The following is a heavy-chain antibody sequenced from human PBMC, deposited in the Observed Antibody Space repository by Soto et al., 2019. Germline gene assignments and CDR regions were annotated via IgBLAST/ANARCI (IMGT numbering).Heavy chain of an antibody. D-gene: IGHD3-10*01. Sequence: PGGSLRLSCEASAFIVSSDYMSWVRQAPGKGLEWVSGISGGGGVSTYYADSVKGRFTISRDNSMNTLYLQMNRLRAEDTAVYYCAKDAISMVRGVNNWFDPWGQGTLVTVSS. CDR1: AFIVSSDY. J-gene: IGHJ5*02. CDR3: AKDAISMVRGVNNWFDP. CDR2: ISGGGGVST. V-gene: IGHV3-23*01.